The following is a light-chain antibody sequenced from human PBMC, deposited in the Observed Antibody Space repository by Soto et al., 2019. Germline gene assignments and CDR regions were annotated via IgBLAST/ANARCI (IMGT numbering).Light chain of an antibody. CDR2: LNSDGSH. J-gene: IGLJ3*02. CDR1: SGHSSYA. Sequence: QPVLTQSPSASASLGASVKLTCTLSSGHSSYAIAWHQQQPEKGPRYLMKLNSDGSHSKGDGIPDRFSGSSSGAERYLTISSLQSEDEAAYYCQTLGTGMPWVFGGGTKLTVL. CDR3: QTLGTGMPWV. V-gene: IGLV4-69*01.